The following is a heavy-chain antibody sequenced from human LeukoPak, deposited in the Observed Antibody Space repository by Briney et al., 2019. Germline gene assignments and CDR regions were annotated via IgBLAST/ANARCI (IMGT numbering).Heavy chain of an antibody. CDR2: INHSGST. CDR3: ARGGLYDSSGYYWDYFDY. V-gene: IGHV4-34*01. Sequence: PSETLSLTCAVYGGSFSGNYWSWIRQPPGKGLEWIGEINHSGSTNYNPSLKSRVTISVDTSKNQFSLKLSSVTAADTAVYYCARGGLYDSSGYYWDYFDYWGQGTLVTVSS. D-gene: IGHD3-22*01. CDR1: GGSFSGNY. J-gene: IGHJ4*02.